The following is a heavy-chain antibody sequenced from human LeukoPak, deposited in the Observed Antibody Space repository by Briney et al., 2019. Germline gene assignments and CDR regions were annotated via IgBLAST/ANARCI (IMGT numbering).Heavy chain of an antibody. Sequence: SQTLSLTCTVSGGSTRRSYCSWRPEPPGGGLEWIGYFYLSGSNSHPSLKSLVTMSLDTSKNQFSLRLSPVTAADTAVYYCARGGPTGALDDNWFDPWGQGTLVTVSS. D-gene: IGHD4-11*01. CDR2: FYLSGS. CDR1: GGSTRRSY. CDR3: ARGGPTGALDDNWFDP. J-gene: IGHJ5*02. V-gene: IGHV4-4*09.